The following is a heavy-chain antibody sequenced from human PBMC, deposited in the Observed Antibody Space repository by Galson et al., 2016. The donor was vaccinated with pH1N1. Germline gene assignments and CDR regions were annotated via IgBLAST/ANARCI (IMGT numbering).Heavy chain of an antibody. CDR3: AKDWGWQLDPSPFDD. CDR1: DFTFKDFG. Sequence: SLRLSCAASDFTFKDFGMNWVRQAPGKGLEWVSRIIGSGGGTYYADAVKGRFTISRDNYKNTLYWQRNILSAEDTAIYYCAKDWGWQLDPSPFDDWGQGTLVTVCS. V-gene: IGHV3-23*01. J-gene: IGHJ4*02. CDR2: IIGSGGGT. D-gene: IGHD4-23*01.